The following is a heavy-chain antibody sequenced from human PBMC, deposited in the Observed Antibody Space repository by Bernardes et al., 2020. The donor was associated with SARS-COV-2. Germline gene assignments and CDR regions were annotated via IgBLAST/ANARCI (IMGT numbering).Heavy chain of an antibody. Sequence: ASVKVSCKASGYTFTSYYMHWVRQAPGQGLEWMGIINPSGGSTSYAQKFQGRVTMTRDTSTSTVYMELSSLRSEDTAVYYCARDESYCSGGSCYSFDYWGQGTLVTVSS. D-gene: IGHD2-15*01. V-gene: IGHV1-46*01. CDR1: GYTFTSYY. CDR3: ARDESYCSGGSCYSFDY. CDR2: INPSGGST. J-gene: IGHJ4*02.